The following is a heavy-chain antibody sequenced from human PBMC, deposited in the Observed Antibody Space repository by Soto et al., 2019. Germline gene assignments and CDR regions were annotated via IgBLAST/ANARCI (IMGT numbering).Heavy chain of an antibody. CDR2: LSSSSRFT. J-gene: IGHJ2*01. Sequence: QVQLVESGGGLVTPGGSLRLSCEASGFPFGDYYMSWIRQSPERGLEWLSFLSSSSRFTKYADSVSGRFTISRDNAKNALYLQMNGVRAEDTALYYCARRLGSLPPANRDIGGRGTLVAVS. D-gene: IGHD3-9*01. V-gene: IGHV3-11*06. CDR1: GFPFGDYY. CDR3: ARRLGSLPPANRDI.